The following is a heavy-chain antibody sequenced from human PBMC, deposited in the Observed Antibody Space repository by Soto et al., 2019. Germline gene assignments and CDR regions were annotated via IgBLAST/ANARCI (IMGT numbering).Heavy chain of an antibody. V-gene: IGHV1-2*04. CDR1: GYTFTGYY. D-gene: IGHD2-2*01. CDR2: INPNSGGT. J-gene: IGHJ6*02. CDR3: ARGHCSSTSCYGPPSPYYYYYGMDV. Sequence: GASVKVSCKASGYTFTGYYMHWVRQAPGQGLEWMGWINPNSGGTNYAQKFQGWVTMTRDTSISTAYMELSRLRSDDTAVYYCARGHCSSTSCYGPPSPYYYYYGMDVWGQGTTVTVSS.